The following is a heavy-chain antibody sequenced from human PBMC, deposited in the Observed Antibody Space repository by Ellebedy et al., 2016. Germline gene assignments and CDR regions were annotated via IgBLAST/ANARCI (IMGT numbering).Heavy chain of an antibody. CDR1: GYTFTSYD. CDR3: ARDVRVSAGTKWFDP. V-gene: IGHV1-8*01. Sequence: ASVKVSXXASGYTFTSYDINWVRQATGQGLEWMGWMNPNSGNTGYAQKFQGRVTMTRNTSISTAYMELSSLRSEDTAVYYCARDVRVSAGTKWFDPWGQGTLVTVSS. CDR2: MNPNSGNT. D-gene: IGHD6-13*01. J-gene: IGHJ5*02.